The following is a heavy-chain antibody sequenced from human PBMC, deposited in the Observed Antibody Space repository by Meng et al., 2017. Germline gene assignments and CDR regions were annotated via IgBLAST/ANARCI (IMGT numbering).Heavy chain of an antibody. Sequence: VPLVQSGAEVKKPGASVKVSCKASGYTFTSYAMHWVRQAPGQGLEWMGGIIPIFGTANYAQKFQGRVTITADESTSTAYMELSSLRSEDTAVYYCARVRGYSNYGPNWFDPWGQGTLVTASS. CDR2: IIPIFGTA. V-gene: IGHV1-69*13. CDR1: GYTFTSYA. CDR3: ARVRGYSNYGPNWFDP. D-gene: IGHD4-11*01. J-gene: IGHJ5*02.